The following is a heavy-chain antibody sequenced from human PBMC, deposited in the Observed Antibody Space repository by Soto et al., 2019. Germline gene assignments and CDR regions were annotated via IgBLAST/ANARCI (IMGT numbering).Heavy chain of an antibody. D-gene: IGHD2-21*01. V-gene: IGHV1-3*04. CDR3: ARVDCGGNFCYFPYY. J-gene: IGHJ4*02. CDR2: INTGNGDT. Sequence: QVQLVQSGAEVQKPGASVKVSCKASGYIFSTYPVQWVRQAPGQSLEWMGWINTGNGDTKYSQKFQGRVTIARDTSASTAYMELSSLRSEDTAVYYCARVDCGGNFCYFPYYWGQGTLVTVSS. CDR1: GYIFSTYP.